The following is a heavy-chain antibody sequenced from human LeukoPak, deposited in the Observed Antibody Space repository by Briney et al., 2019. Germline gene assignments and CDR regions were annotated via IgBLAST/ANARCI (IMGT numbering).Heavy chain of an antibody. CDR3: ARGPPGRVHDSSKKGLFDP. CDR2: INLSGGST. CDR1: GFTFTSYY. V-gene: IGHV1-46*01. D-gene: IGHD3-22*01. J-gene: IGHJ5*02. Sequence: ASVKVSCKASGFTFTSYYMHWVRQAPGQGLEWMGIINLSGGSTSYAQKFQGRVTLTRDTSTSTAYMELSSLRSEDTAVYYCARGPPGRVHDSSKKGLFDPWGQGTLVTVSS.